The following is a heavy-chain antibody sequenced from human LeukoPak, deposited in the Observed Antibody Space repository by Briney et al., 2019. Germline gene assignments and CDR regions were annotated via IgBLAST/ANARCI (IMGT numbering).Heavy chain of an antibody. CDR2: ISSSSSYI. CDR3: ARVAYGDYLNTLDY. D-gene: IGHD4-17*01. Sequence: GGSLRLSCAASGFTFSSYSMNWVRQAPGKGLEWVSSISSSSSYIYHADSVKGRFTISRDNAKNSLYLQMNSLRAEDTAVYYCARVAYGDYLNTLDYWGQGTLVTVSS. J-gene: IGHJ4*02. V-gene: IGHV3-21*01. CDR1: GFTFSSYS.